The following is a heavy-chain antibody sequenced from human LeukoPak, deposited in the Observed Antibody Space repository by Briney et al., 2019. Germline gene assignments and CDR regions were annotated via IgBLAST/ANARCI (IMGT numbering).Heavy chain of an antibody. CDR2: TSAYNGNT. CDR1: GYTFTSYG. Sequence: ASVKVSCKASGYTFTSYGISWVRQAPGQGLEWMGWTSAYNGNTNYAQKLQGRVTMTTDTSTSTAYMELRSLRSDDTAVYYCASAPYSSGWAYYFDYWGQGTLVTVSS. D-gene: IGHD6-19*01. J-gene: IGHJ4*02. V-gene: IGHV1-18*01. CDR3: ASAPYSSGWAYYFDY.